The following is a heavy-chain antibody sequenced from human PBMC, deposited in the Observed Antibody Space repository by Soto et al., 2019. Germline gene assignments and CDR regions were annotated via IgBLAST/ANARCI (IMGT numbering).Heavy chain of an antibody. J-gene: IGHJ3*02. CDR2: ISSSSSTI. CDR3: ARGLIAVAGTFAFDI. V-gene: IGHV3-48*01. Sequence: PGGSLRLSCAASGFTFSSYSMNWVRQAPGKGLEWVSYISSSSSTIYYADSVKGRFTISRDNAKNSLYLQMNSLRAEDTAVYYCARGLIAVAGTFAFDIWGQGTMVTVS. CDR1: GFTFSSYS. D-gene: IGHD6-19*01.